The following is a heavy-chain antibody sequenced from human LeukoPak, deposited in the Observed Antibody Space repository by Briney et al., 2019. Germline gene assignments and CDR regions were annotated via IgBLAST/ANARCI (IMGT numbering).Heavy chain of an antibody. Sequence: GGSLRLSCAASGFTFSSYWMSWVRQAPGKGLEWVANMKQDGSEKYYVDSVKGRFTISRDNAKNSLYLQMNSLRAEDTAVYYCARARGGRGNYYYYYYMDVWGKGTTVTVSS. V-gene: IGHV3-7*01. D-gene: IGHD2-15*01. CDR3: ARARGGRGNYYYYYYMDV. CDR2: MKQDGSEK. J-gene: IGHJ6*03. CDR1: GFTFSSYW.